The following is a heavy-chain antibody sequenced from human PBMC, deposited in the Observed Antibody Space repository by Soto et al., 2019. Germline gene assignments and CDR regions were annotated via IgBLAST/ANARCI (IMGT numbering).Heavy chain of an antibody. J-gene: IGHJ4*02. CDR1: GGSIGSGGYY. D-gene: IGHD1-26*01. Sequence: QVQLQESGPGLVKPSQTLSLTCTVSGGSIGSGGYYWSWIRQHPGKGLEWIGYIYYSGSTYYNPSLKSRVTRSVDTSKNQFSLKLSSVTAADTAVYYCARDPGGVGGYFDYWGQGTLVTVSS. CDR3: ARDPGGVGGYFDY. V-gene: IGHV4-31*03. CDR2: IYYSGST.